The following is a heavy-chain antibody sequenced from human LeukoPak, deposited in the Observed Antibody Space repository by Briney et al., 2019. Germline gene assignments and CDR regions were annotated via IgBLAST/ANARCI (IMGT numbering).Heavy chain of an antibody. D-gene: IGHD6-19*01. Sequence: GGSLRLSCTASGFTFTTYGLHWVRQAPGKGLEWVAVISYNGGYRHYADSVKGRFTISRDDSKNTLFLQMSSLRAEDTAVYYCAKRAVARSFDYWGQGTLVTVSS. J-gene: IGHJ4*02. V-gene: IGHV3-33*05. CDR2: ISYNGGYR. CDR3: AKRAVARSFDY. CDR1: GFTFTTYG.